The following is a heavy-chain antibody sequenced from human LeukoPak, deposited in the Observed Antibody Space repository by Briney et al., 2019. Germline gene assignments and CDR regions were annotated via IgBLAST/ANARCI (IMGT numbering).Heavy chain of an antibody. Sequence: ASVKVSCKASGYTFTGYYMHWVRQAPGQGLEWMGGIIPIFGTANYAQKFQGRVTITADESTSTAYMELSSLRSEDTAVYYCARPVAFDIWGQGTMVTVSS. CDR2: IIPIFGTA. J-gene: IGHJ3*02. V-gene: IGHV1-69*13. CDR1: GYTFTGYY. CDR3: ARPVAFDI.